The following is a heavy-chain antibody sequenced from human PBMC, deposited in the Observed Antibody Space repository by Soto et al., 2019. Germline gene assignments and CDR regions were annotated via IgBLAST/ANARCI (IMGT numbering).Heavy chain of an antibody. Sequence: PSETLSLTCTVSGGCISNSDYNWSWNRQRPGKDLKWLGYIYYTGSAYYNPSLKSRLTISADVSKSQFTLKLTSLTAADTAVYYCAKDPSPQPTTVVTPGWFDPWGQGVLVTFSS. D-gene: IGHD4-17*01. CDR2: IYYTGSA. V-gene: IGHV4-31*03. CDR1: GGCISNSDYN. CDR3: AKDPSPQPTTVVTPGWFDP. J-gene: IGHJ5*02.